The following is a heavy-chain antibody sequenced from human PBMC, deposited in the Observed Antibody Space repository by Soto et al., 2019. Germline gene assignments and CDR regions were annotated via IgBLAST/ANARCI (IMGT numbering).Heavy chain of an antibody. CDR1: GGSISSYY. D-gene: IGHD3-22*01. J-gene: IGHJ4*02. CDR3: ACGYYDSSGYYYSNY. CDR2: IYYSGST. Sequence: SETLSLTCTVSGGSISSYYWSWIRQPPGKGLEWIGYIYYSGSTNYNPSLKSRVTISVDTPKNQFSLKLSSVTAADTAVYYCACGYYDSSGYYYSNYWGQGTLVTVSS. V-gene: IGHV4-59*01.